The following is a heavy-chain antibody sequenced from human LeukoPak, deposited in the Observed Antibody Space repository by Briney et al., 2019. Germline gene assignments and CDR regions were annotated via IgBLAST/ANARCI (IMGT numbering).Heavy chain of an antibody. CDR2: IKQDGSEK. V-gene: IGHV3-7*01. CDR3: ARFHLQQLGDFDY. CDR1: GFTFSSYW. Sequence: GGSLRLSCAASGFTFSSYWMSWVRQAPGKGLEWVANIKQDGSEKYYVDSVKGRFTISRDNSKNTLYLQMNSLRAEDTAVYYCARFHLQQLGDFDYWGQGTLVTVSS. J-gene: IGHJ4*02. D-gene: IGHD6-13*01.